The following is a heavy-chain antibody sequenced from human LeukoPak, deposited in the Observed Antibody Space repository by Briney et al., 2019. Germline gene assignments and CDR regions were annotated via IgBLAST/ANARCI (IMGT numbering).Heavy chain of an antibody. V-gene: IGHV4-34*01. Sequence: KPSETLSLTCAVYGGSFSGYYWSWIREPPGKGLEWIGEINHSGSTNYNPSLKRRVTISVDTSKNQFSLKLSSVTAADTAVYYCARELWDSSSPRAFDPWGQGTLVTVSS. CDR3: ARELWDSSSPRAFDP. D-gene: IGHD6-6*01. CDR2: INHSGST. J-gene: IGHJ5*02. CDR1: GGSFSGYY.